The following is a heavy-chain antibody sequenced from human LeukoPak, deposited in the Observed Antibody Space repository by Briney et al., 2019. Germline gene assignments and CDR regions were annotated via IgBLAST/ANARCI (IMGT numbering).Heavy chain of an antibody. V-gene: IGHV4-31*03. CDR1: GGSISSGGYY. D-gene: IGHD2-2*02. CDR3: ARYCSSTNCYKGGFDP. CDR2: IYYSGST. Sequence: SETLSLTCTVSGGSISSGGYYWSWIRQHPGKGLEWIGFIYYSGSTYSNPSLKSRVTISVDTSKNQFSLNLSSVTAADTAVYYCARYCSSTNCYKGGFDPWGQGTLVTVSS. J-gene: IGHJ5*02.